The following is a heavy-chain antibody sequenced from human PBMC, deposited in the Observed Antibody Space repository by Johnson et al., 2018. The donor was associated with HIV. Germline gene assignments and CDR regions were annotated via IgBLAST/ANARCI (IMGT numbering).Heavy chain of an antibody. J-gene: IGHJ3*02. CDR1: GFTFSSYA. Sequence: QVHLVESGGGVVQPGRSLRLSCAASGFTFSSYALHWVRQTPGKGLEWVAVISHDGSKKYYADSVEGRFTISRDNSKNTLYLQMNSLRAEDTAVYYCTRESTDAFDIWGQGTMVTVSS. V-gene: IGHV3-30*04. CDR3: TRESTDAFDI. CDR2: ISHDGSKK.